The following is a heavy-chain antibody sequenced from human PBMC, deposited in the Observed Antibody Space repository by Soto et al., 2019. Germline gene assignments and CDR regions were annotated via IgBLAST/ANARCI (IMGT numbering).Heavy chain of an antibody. CDR3: AKQPASIRTFDY. J-gene: IGHJ4*02. Sequence: PGGALRLSFADPGFAFSSFSISWVRHGPGRGLEWVSTITGGGGGRTNYADSVKGRFTISRVNSKNTLYLQMNSLRAEDTAVYYCAKQPASIRTFDYWGQGALVTVSS. D-gene: IGHD2-2*01. V-gene: IGHV3-23*01. CDR2: ITGGGGGRT. CDR1: GFAFSSFS.